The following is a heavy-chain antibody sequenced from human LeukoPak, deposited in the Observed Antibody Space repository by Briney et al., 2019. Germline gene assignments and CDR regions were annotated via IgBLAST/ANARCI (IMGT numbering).Heavy chain of an antibody. D-gene: IGHD3-22*01. Sequence: ASVKVSCKASGGTFSSYAISWVRQAPGQGLEWMGWISAYNGNTNYAQKLQGRVTMTTDTSTSTAYMELRSLRSDDTAVYYCARLELYYYGSSGPYFDYWGQGTLVTVSS. V-gene: IGHV1-18*01. J-gene: IGHJ4*02. CDR3: ARLELYYYGSSGPYFDY. CDR2: ISAYNGNT. CDR1: GGTFSSYA.